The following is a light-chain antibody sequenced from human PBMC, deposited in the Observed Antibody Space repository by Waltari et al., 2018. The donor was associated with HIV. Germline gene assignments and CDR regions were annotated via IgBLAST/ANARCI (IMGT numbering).Light chain of an antibody. Sequence: SSELAQDPAVSVALGQTVRITCQGDSVRSYYASWYQQKPGQAPVLVVYGENNRHSGIPDRFSGSSSGNTASLTIAGAQAEDEADYYCNSRDSSGHWFFGGGTKVTVL. CDR1: SVRSYY. CDR3: NSRDSSGHWF. V-gene: IGLV3-19*01. J-gene: IGLJ3*02. CDR2: GEN.